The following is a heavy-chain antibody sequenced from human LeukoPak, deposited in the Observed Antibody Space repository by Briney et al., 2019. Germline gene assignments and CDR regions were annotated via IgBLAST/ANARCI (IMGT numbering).Heavy chain of an antibody. V-gene: IGHV3-53*01. CDR2: IYSGNSK. CDR3: ARDFECSGGSCYSAY. Sequence: GGSLRLSCAASGFTVSNNYMSWVRQAPGKGLEWVSVIYSGNSKYYADSVKGRFSISRDNSKNTVYLQMNSLRVEDTAVYYCARDFECSGGSCYSAYWGQGTLVTVSS. J-gene: IGHJ4*02. D-gene: IGHD2-15*01. CDR1: GFTVSNNY.